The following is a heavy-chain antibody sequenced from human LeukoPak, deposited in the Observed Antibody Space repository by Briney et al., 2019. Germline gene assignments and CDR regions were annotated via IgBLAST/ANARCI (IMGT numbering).Heavy chain of an antibody. CDR3: ARAFLYSYGLFQYFDY. CDR1: GYTFTGYY. V-gene: IGHV1-2*02. CDR2: INPNSGGT. D-gene: IGHD5-18*01. J-gene: IGHJ4*02. Sequence: ASVTVSCRASGYTFTGYYMHWVRQAPGQGLEWMGWINPNSGGTNYAQKFQGRVTMTRDTSTSTAYMELRSLRSDDTAVYYCARAFLYSYGLFQYFDYWGQGTLVTVSS.